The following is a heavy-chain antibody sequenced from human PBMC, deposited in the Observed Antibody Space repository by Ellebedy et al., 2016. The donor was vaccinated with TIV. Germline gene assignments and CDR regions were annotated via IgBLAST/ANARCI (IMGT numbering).Heavy chain of an antibody. CDR2: INQDGREK. CDR1: GFSFSSYW. Sequence: GGSLRLSCVASGFSFSSYWMAWVRQAPGKGLEWVANINQDGREKYYVDSVKGRFAISRDNAQTSLYLQMNSLGADDTAIYYCARAYYYDSIAYYFDSWGQGTLVTVSS. J-gene: IGHJ4*02. CDR3: ARAYYYDSIAYYFDS. D-gene: IGHD3-22*01. V-gene: IGHV3-7*03.